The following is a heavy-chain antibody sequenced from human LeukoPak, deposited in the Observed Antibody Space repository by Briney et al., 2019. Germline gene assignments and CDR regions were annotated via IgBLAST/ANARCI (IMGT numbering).Heavy chain of an antibody. V-gene: IGHV4-59*01. CDR2: IYHSGST. J-gene: IGHJ1*01. CDR3: ARGGAARLHFQN. CDR1: GGSISTYY. D-gene: IGHD6-6*01. Sequence: PSETLSLTCTVSGGSISTYYWNWIRQPPGKGLEWIGYIYHSGSTNYNPSFQSRVTISVDTSKNQFSLNLHSVTAADTAVYYCARGGAARLHFQNWGQGTLVTVSS.